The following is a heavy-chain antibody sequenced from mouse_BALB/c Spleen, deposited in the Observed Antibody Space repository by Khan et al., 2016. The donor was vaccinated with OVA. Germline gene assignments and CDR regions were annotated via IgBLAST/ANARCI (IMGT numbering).Heavy chain of an antibody. V-gene: IGHV2-6-1*01. CDR1: GFSLTNYG. CDR2: IWTDGST. J-gene: IGHJ4*01. Sequence: QVQLKESGPGLVAPSQSLSITCTISGFSLTNYGVHWVRQPPGKGLEWLGVIWTDGSTTYNSALKSRLTITKDNSKSQVFLKMNSIQTDDTAIYFCARQPYYHYNVMDYWGQGTSVTVSS. CDR3: ARQPYYHYNVMDY. D-gene: IGHD2-4*01.